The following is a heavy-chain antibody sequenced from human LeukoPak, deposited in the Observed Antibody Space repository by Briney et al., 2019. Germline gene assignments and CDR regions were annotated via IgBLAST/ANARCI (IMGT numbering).Heavy chain of an antibody. V-gene: IGHV3-30-3*01. CDR1: GFTFSSYA. CDR2: ISYDGSNK. Sequence: GGSLRLSCAAPGFTFSSYAMHWVRQAPGKGLEWVAVISYDGSNKYYADSVKGRFTISRDNSKNTLYLQMNSLRAEDTAVYYCARDRFPVPAAPRYYFDYWGQGTLVTVSS. CDR3: ARDRFPVPAAPRYYFDY. D-gene: IGHD2-2*01. J-gene: IGHJ4*02.